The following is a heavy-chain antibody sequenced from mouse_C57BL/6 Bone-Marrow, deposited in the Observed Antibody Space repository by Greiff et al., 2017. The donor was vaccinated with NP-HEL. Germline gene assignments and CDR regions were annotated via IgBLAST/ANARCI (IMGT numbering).Heavy chain of an antibody. V-gene: IGHV3-6*01. J-gene: IGHJ4*01. Sequence: DVQLQESGPGLVKPSPSLSLTCSVTGYSITSGYYWNWIRQFPGNKLEWMGYISYDGSNNYNPSLKNRISITRDTSKNQFFLKLNSVTTEDTATYYCARETPFTTVVEDAMGCWGQGTSVTVSS. D-gene: IGHD1-1*01. CDR1: GYSITSGYY. CDR3: ARETPFTTVVEDAMGC. CDR2: ISYDGSN.